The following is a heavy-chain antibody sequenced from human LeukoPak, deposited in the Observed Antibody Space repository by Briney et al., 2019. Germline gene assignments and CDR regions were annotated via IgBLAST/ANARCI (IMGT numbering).Heavy chain of an antibody. CDR1: GYTFTSYG. CDR2: ISAYNGNT. D-gene: IGHD5-12*01. V-gene: IGHV1-18*01. Sequence: ASVKVSCKAPGYTFTSYGISWVRQAPGQGLEWMGWISAYNGNTNYAQKLQGRVTMTTDTSTSTAYMELRSLRSDDTAVYYCARVERWLREFDTFDIWGQGTMVTVSS. CDR3: ARVERWLREFDTFDI. J-gene: IGHJ3*02.